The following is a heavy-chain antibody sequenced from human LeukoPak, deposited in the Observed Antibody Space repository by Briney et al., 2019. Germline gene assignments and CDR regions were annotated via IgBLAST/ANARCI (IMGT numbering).Heavy chain of an antibody. V-gene: IGHV3-30*18. J-gene: IGHJ4*02. D-gene: IGHD3-22*01. CDR1: GFTFSSYG. Sequence: PGRSLRLSCAASGFTFSSYGMHWVRQAPGKGLEWVAVISYDGSNKYYADSVKGRFTISRDNSKNTLYLQMNSLRAEDTAVYYCAKDQGTRYYDSSGIYFDYWGQGTLVTVSS. CDR3: AKDQGTRYYDSSGIYFDY. CDR2: ISYDGSNK.